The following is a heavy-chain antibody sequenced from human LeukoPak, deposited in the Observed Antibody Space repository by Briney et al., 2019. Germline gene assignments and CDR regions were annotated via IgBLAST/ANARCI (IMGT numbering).Heavy chain of an antibody. CDR2: IGTAGDT. CDR3: ARGREYSGYASPRYYYGMDV. D-gene: IGHD5-12*01. V-gene: IGHV3-13*04. J-gene: IGHJ6*02. Sequence: GESLRLSCAASGFTFSSYDMHWVRQATGKGLEWVSAIGTAGDTYYPGSVKGRFTISRENAKNSLYLQMNSLRAGDTAVYYCARGREYSGYASPRYYYGMDVWGQGTTVTVSS. CDR1: GFTFSSYD.